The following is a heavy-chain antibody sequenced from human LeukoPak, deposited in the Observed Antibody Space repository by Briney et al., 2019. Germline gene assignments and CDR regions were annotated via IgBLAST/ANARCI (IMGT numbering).Heavy chain of an antibody. CDR2: IKQEGSEK. CDR1: GFTFSSYW. V-gene: IGHV3-7*04. CDR3: ARGRSSWTY. D-gene: IGHD6-13*01. J-gene: IGHJ4*02. Sequence: GSLRLSCAASGFTFSSYWMSWVRQAPGKGLEWVANIKQEGSEKYYVDSVKGRFTISRDNAKNSLYLQINGLRAEDTAVCYCARGRSSWTYWGQGTLVTVSS.